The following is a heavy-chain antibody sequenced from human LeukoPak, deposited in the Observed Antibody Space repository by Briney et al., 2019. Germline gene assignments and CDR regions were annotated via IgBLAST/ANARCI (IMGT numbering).Heavy chain of an antibody. CDR3: ARSGTGIAAADTNWFDP. Sequence: GGSLRLSCAASGFTFSSYWMSWVRQAPGKGLEWVANIKQDGSEKYYVDSVKGRFTISRDNGKNSLYLQMNSLRVEDTAVYYCARSGTGIAAADTNWFDPWSQGTLVTVSS. D-gene: IGHD6-13*01. J-gene: IGHJ5*02. CDR2: IKQDGSEK. V-gene: IGHV3-7*01. CDR1: GFTFSSYW.